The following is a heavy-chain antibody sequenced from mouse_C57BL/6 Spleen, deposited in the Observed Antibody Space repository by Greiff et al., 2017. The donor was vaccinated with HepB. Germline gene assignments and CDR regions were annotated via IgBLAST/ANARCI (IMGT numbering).Heavy chain of an antibody. CDR2: IYPGSGNT. CDR3: ARSTVPLYYFDY. V-gene: IGHV1-66*01. CDR1: GYSFTSYY. D-gene: IGHD1-1*01. J-gene: IGHJ2*01. Sequence: VQLQQSGPELVKPGASVKISCKASGYSFTSYYIHWVKQRPGQGLEWIGWIYPGSGNTKYNEKFKGKATLTADTSSSTAYMQLSSLTSEDSAVYYCARSTVPLYYFDYWGQGTTLTVSS.